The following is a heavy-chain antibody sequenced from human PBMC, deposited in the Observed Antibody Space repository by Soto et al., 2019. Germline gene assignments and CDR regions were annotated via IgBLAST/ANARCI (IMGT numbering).Heavy chain of an antibody. J-gene: IGHJ4*02. CDR3: ARGYLTGRFDY. CDR2: IYYSGST. D-gene: IGHD3-9*01. Sequence: SETLSLTCTVSGGSISSYYWSWIRQPPGKGLEWIGYIYYSGSTNYNPSLKSRVTISVDTSKNQFSLKLSSVTAADTAVYYCARGYLTGRFDYWGQGTLVTVSS. V-gene: IGHV4-59*01. CDR1: GGSISSYY.